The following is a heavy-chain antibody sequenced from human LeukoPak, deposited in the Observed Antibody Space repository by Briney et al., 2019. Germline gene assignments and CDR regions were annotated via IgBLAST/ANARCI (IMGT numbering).Heavy chain of an antibody. Sequence: GGSLRLSCVASGFPFSSYWMTWVRQAPGKGLEWVANIKQDGSKKSYVDSVKGRFTISRDNAKNSLYLQMNSLRAEDTAIYYCTRVGYIDEGIDYWGQETLVTVSS. CDR2: IKQDGSKK. CDR3: TRVGYIDEGIDY. CDR1: GFPFSSYW. J-gene: IGHJ4*02. V-gene: IGHV3-7*04. D-gene: IGHD5-24*01.